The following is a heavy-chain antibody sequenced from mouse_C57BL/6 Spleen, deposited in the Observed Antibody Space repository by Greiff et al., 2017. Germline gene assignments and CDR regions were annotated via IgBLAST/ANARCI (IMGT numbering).Heavy chain of an antibody. J-gene: IGHJ2*01. CDR1: GFTFSSYG. D-gene: IGHD2-4*01. Sequence: EVKLVESGGDLVKPGGSLKLSCAASGFTFSSYGMSWVRQTPDKRLEWVATISSGGSYTYYPDSVKGRFTISRDNAKNTLYLQMSSLKSEDTAMYYCARHDYDPHYYFDYWGQGTTLTVSS. CDR3: ARHDYDPHYYFDY. V-gene: IGHV5-6*01. CDR2: ISSGGSYT.